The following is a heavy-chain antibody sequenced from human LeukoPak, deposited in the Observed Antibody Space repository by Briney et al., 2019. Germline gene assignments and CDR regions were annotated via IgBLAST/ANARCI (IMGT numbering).Heavy chain of an antibody. D-gene: IGHD2-15*01. CDR2: INPNSGGT. V-gene: IGHV1-2*02. J-gene: IGHJ5*02. Sequence: ASVKVSCKASGYTFTGYYMHWVRQAPGQGLEWMGWINPNSGGTNYAQKFQGRVTMTRDTSISTAYMELSSLRSEDTAVYYCARRRAGVYCSGGSCQNNWFDPWGQGTLVTVSS. CDR1: GYTFTGYY. CDR3: ARRRAGVYCSGGSCQNNWFDP.